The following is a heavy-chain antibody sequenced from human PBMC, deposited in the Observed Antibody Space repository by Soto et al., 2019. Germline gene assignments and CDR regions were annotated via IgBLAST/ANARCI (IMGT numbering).Heavy chain of an antibody. CDR1: GYGFTDYW. J-gene: IGHJ5*02. CDR2: IYPGDSDS. Sequence: EVQLVQSGAQVKKPGESLKISCKTSGYGFTDYWIGWVRQMPGKGLEWMGIIYPGDSDSRYSPSFQGQVTISVDKSISTAYLQWSSLKASDTAVYYCARSVAVGRGQGFDPWGQGTLVTVSS. CDR3: ARSVAVGRGQGFDP. D-gene: IGHD3-10*01. V-gene: IGHV5-51*01.